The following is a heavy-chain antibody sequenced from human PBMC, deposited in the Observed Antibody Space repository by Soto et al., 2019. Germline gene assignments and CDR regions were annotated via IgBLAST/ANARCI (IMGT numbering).Heavy chain of an antibody. J-gene: IGHJ2*01. CDR2: IVVGSGHT. V-gene: IGHV1-58*01. CDR3: AAPDFGDYWYFDL. CDR1: GFTFSSSI. D-gene: IGHD4-17*01. Sequence: QMQLVQSGPEVKKPGTSVKVSCKASGFTFSSSIVQWVRQARGQRLEWIGWIVVGSGHTNYEQKFQERVTITRDMSTSTAYMELSSLRSEDTAVYYCAAPDFGDYWYFDLWGSGTLVTVSS.